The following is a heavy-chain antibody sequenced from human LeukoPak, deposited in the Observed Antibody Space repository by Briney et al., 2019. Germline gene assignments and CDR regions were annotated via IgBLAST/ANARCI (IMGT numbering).Heavy chain of an antibody. V-gene: IGHV3-74*01. D-gene: IGHD6-13*01. CDR2: ISSDGSSI. CDR3: ARVVGYSSSWYSGFDC. CDR1: GFTFSTYW. J-gene: IGHJ4*02. Sequence: GGSLRLSCAASGFTFSTYWMHWVRQAPGKGLVWVSRISSDGSSISYADSVKGRFTISRDNAKNTLYLQMNSLRVEDAAVYYYARVVGYSSSWYSGFDCWGQGTLVTVS.